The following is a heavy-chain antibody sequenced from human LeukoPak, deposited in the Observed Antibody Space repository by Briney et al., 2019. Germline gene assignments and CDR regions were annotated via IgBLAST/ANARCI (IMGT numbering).Heavy chain of an antibody. Sequence: SETLSLTCAVYGESLNSYYCSWVRQPPGEGVEWIGEIYESGTTEYNPSLKSRVTISMVPSKQQFTLSLSSVTAADTAVYYCARGAWATRLGSWGLGTPVIVSS. V-gene: IGHV4-34*01. D-gene: IGHD5-12*01. J-gene: IGHJ4*02. CDR2: IYESGTT. CDR3: ARGAWATRLGS. CDR1: GESLNSYY.